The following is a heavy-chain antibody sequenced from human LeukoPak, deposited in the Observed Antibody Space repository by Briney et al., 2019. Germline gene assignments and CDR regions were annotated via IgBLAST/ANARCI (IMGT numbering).Heavy chain of an antibody. CDR1: GFTFSSYA. CDR3: AREDEALQNWFDP. CDR2: ISYDGSNK. J-gene: IGHJ5*02. Sequence: GGSLRLSCAASGFTFSSYAMHWVRQAPGKGLEWVAVISYDGSNKYYADSVKGRFTISRDNSKNTLYLQMNSLRAEDTAVYYCAREDEALQNWFDPWGQGTLVTVSS. D-gene: IGHD5-24*01. V-gene: IGHV3-30-3*01.